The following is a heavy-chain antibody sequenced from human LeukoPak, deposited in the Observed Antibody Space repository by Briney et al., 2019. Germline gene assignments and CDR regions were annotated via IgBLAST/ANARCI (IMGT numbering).Heavy chain of an antibody. V-gene: IGHV1-2*02. D-gene: IGHD3-3*01. Sequence: ASVKVSCKASGYTFTGYYMHWVRQAPGQGLEWMGWINPNSGGANYAQKFQGRVTMTRDTSISTAYMELSRLRSDDTAVYYCAGDFWSGYYSFDYWGQGSLVTVSS. CDR2: INPNSGGA. J-gene: IGHJ4*02. CDR3: AGDFWSGYYSFDY. CDR1: GYTFTGYY.